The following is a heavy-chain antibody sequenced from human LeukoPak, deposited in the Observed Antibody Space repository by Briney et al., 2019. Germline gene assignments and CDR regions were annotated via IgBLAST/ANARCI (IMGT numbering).Heavy chain of an antibody. D-gene: IGHD1-26*01. Sequence: GGSLRLSCAASGFSFTNYGMHWVRQAPGKGLEWVAVISHDGSDKYYADSVRGRFTISRDNSKNAVNLQMNSLRPDDTAVYYCARDVGTRSNIKNWFDPWGQGTLVTVSS. CDR2: ISHDGSDK. J-gene: IGHJ5*02. CDR3: ARDVGTRSNIKNWFDP. CDR1: GFSFTNYG. V-gene: IGHV3-30*03.